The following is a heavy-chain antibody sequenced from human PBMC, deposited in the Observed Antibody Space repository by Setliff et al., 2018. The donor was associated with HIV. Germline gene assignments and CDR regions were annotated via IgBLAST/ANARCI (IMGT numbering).Heavy chain of an antibody. CDR1: GYTFSDYY. Sequence: ASVKVSCKASGYTFSDYYVHWVQQAPGKGLEWMGRIDPDDGEATYREKFQGRVTITVDRSTDTAYMELSSLRSEDTAVYYCARDSPRQRVVDYYYYMDVWGKGTTVTVSS. CDR2: IDPDDGEA. CDR3: ARDSPRQRVVDYYYYMDV. V-gene: IGHV1-69-2*01. J-gene: IGHJ6*03. D-gene: IGHD2-15*01.